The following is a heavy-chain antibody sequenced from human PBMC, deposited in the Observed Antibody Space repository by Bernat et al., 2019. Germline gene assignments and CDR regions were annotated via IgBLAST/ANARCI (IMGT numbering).Heavy chain of an antibody. J-gene: IGHJ3*02. CDR2: IYTSGST. V-gene: IGHV4-61*02. CDR3: AREEGTEGYGCWGVGCDR. D-gene: IGHD3-10*01. Sequence: QVQLQESGPGLVKPSQTLSLTCTVSGGSISSGSYYWSWIRQPAGKGLEWIGRIYTSGSTNYNPSLKSRVTISVDTSKNQFSLKLSSVTAADTAVYYCAREEGTEGYGCWGVGCDRWGQGTMVTGCS. CDR1: GGSISSGSYY.